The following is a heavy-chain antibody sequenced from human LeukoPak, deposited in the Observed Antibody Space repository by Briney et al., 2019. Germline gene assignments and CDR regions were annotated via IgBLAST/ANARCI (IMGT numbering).Heavy chain of an antibody. Sequence: GGTLRLSCAASGFTFSSYGMSWVRQAPGKGLEWVSVISGSGDNTHYADSVKGRFTISRDNSKNTLYLQMNSLRAEDTAVYYCARDKGLSYYYDSSGYYHWGQGTLVTVSS. CDR2: ISGSGDNT. D-gene: IGHD3-22*01. CDR3: ARDKGLSYYYDSSGYYH. J-gene: IGHJ5*02. CDR1: GFTFSSYG. V-gene: IGHV3-23*01.